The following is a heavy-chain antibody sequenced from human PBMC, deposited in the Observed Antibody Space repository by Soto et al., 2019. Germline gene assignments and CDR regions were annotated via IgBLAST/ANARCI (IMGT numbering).Heavy chain of an antibody. V-gene: IGHV3-21*01. J-gene: IGHJ4*02. CDR3: ARDRNTAMVDY. D-gene: IGHD5-18*01. CDR1: GFTFRSYS. CDR2: ISSSSSYI. Sequence: GGSLRLSCAASGFTFRSYSMNWVRQAPGKGLEWVSSISSSSSYIYYADSVKGRFTISRDNAKNSLYLQMNSLRAEDTAVYYCARDRNTAMVDYWGQGTLVTVSS.